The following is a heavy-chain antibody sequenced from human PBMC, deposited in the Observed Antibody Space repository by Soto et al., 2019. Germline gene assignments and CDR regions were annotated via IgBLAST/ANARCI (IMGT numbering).Heavy chain of an antibody. V-gene: IGHV3-7*01. CDR2: MKEDGTEI. CDR3: AGDVWGAAHF. Sequence: EMQLVESGGDLVQPGGSLRLSCAASGFAFSNSWMSWVRQAPGKGLEWVANMKEDGTEIWYMDSVKGRFTISRDNGKNFLYLQMNNLGVEETAVYSCAGDVWGAAHFRGQGTLVTVSS. J-gene: IGHJ4*02. D-gene: IGHD3-10*02. CDR1: GFAFSNSW.